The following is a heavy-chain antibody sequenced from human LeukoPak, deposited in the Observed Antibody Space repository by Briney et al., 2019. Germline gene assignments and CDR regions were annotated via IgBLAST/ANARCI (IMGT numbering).Heavy chain of an antibody. CDR1: GGTFSRYA. CDR2: IIPIFGTA. Sequence: ASVKVCCKASGGTFSRYAISWVRQAPGQGLEWMGGIIPIFGTANYAQKFQGRVTITTDESTSTAYMELSSLRSEDTAVYYCARGARYCGGDCYSFDYWGQGTLVTVSS. CDR3: ARGARYCGGDCYSFDY. J-gene: IGHJ4*02. D-gene: IGHD2-21*02. V-gene: IGHV1-69*05.